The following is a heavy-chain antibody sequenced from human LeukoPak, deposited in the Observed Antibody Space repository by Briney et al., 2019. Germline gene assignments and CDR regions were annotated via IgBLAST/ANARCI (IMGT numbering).Heavy chain of an antibody. CDR1: GFTFSSYG. CDR3: AKVMGRTGTGYYYMDV. V-gene: IGHV3-30*02. D-gene: IGHD1-7*01. J-gene: IGHJ6*03. CDR2: IRYDGSNK. Sequence: PGGSLRLSCAASGFTFSSYGMHWVRQAPGKGLEWVAFIRYDGSNKYYADSVKGRFTISRDNSKNTLYLQMNSLTAEDTAVYYCAKVMGRTGTGYYYMDVWGKGTTVTVSS.